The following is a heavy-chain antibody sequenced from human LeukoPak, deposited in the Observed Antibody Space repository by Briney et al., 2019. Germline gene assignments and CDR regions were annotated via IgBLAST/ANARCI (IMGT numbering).Heavy chain of an antibody. J-gene: IGHJ4*02. Sequence: GGSLRLSCAASGFTFSSYAMHWVRQAPGKGLEYVSAISSNGGSTYYANSVKGRFTISRDNSKNTLYLQMGSLSAEDMAVYYCARDGDGCNSLLDYWGQGTLVTVSS. CDR3: ARDGDGCNSLLDY. D-gene: IGHD5-24*01. V-gene: IGHV3-64*01. CDR1: GFTFSSYA. CDR2: ISSNGGST.